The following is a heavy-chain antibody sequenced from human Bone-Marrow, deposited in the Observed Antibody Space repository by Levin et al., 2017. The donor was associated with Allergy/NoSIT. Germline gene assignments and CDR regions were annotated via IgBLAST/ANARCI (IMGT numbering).Heavy chain of an antibody. J-gene: IGHJ4*02. Sequence: GESLKISCKVSGYTLSGLSMHWVRQAPGKGLEWMGGFNPEDGESIFAQKFQGRITVTEDTSTDTAYMELSSLRSEDTAVYYCATGRTYNSNYRYYWGQGTLVTVSS. CDR1: GYTLSGLS. CDR3: ATGRTYNSNYRYY. CDR2: FNPEDGES. D-gene: IGHD1-7*01. V-gene: IGHV1-24*01.